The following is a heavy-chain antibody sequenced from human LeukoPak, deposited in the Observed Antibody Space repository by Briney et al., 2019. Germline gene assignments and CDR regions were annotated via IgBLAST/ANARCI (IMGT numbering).Heavy chain of an antibody. J-gene: IGHJ6*02. V-gene: IGHV1-69*05. D-gene: IGHD3-3*01. CDR2: IIPIFGTA. CDR3: ARGPYDFWSGYTRDYYGMDV. CDR1: GGTFSSYA. Sequence: GASVKVSCKASGGTFSSYAISWVRQAPGQGLEWMGGIIPIFGTANYAQKFQGRVTITRDTSASTAYMELSSLRSEDTAVYYCARGPYDFWSGYTRDYYGMDVWGQGTTVTVSS.